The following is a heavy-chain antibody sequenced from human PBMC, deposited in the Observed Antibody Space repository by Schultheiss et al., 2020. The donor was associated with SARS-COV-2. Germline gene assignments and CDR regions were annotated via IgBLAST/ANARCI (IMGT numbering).Heavy chain of an antibody. CDR3: SGGRTSVIPSPVLGLGPHYFSYYMDV. V-gene: IGHV4-34*01. D-gene: IGHD4-11*01. Sequence: SETLSLTCAVYGESFNGFSWTWIRQSPGKGLEWIGQVSHSGGTHYSPSLKRRVTISVDTSKSQFSLRLRSVTAADTAIYFCSGGRTSVIPSPVLGLGPHYFSYYMDVWGKGTTVTVSS. CDR2: VSHSGGT. CDR1: GESFNGFS. J-gene: IGHJ6*03.